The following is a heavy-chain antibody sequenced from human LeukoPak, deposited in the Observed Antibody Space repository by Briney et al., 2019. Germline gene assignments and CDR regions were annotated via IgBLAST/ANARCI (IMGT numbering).Heavy chain of an antibody. CDR1: GGSIRSYY. CDR3: ATDNSYGSGSYYT. V-gene: IGHV4-59*01. Sequence: KPSETLSLTCTFPGGSIRSYYWNWIRQPPGKGLEWIGYIYYSGNTNYNPSLKSRVTISVDTSKNQFSLKLSSVTAADTAVYYCATDNSYGSGSYYTWGQGTLVTVSS. CDR2: IYYSGNT. J-gene: IGHJ4*02. D-gene: IGHD3-10*01.